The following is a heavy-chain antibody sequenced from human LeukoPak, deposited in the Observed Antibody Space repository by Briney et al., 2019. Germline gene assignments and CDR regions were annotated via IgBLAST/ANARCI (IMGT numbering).Heavy chain of an antibody. CDR2: IRYDGSNK. J-gene: IGHJ3*02. CDR3: AKELRSHSWLSYAFDI. D-gene: IGHD5-12*01. V-gene: IGHV3-30*02. CDR1: GFTFSSYG. Sequence: PGGSLTLSCAASGFTFSSYGMHWVRQAPGKGLEWVAFIRYDGSNKYYADSVKGRFTISRDNSKNTLYLQMNSLRDEDTAVYYCAKELRSHSWLSYAFDIWGQGTMVTVSS.